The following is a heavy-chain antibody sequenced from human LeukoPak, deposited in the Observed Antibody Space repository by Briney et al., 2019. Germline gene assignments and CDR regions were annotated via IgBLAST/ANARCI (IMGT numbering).Heavy chain of an antibody. CDR2: ITSSGDTI. Sequence: GGSLRLSCEVSGFTFRSFEFNWVRQAPGKGLEWLPYITSSGDTIYYADSVRGRFTISRDNAKNSLSLQMNSLRGEDTAVYYCVRDLDYWGQGTLVTVSS. V-gene: IGHV3-48*03. J-gene: IGHJ4*02. CDR1: GFTFRSFE. CDR3: VRDLDY.